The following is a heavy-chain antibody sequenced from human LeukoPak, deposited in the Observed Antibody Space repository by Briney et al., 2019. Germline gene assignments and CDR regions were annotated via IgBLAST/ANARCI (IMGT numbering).Heavy chain of an antibody. D-gene: IGHD3-10*01. Sequence: NASETLSLTCAVSGYSISSGYYWAWIRQPPGKGLEWIGNIYHSGSTYYNPSLKSRVTISVDTSKNQFSLKLSSVTAADTAVYYCARIAGSGSLTGGFDYWGQGTLVTVSS. J-gene: IGHJ4*02. V-gene: IGHV4-38-2*01. CDR2: IYHSGST. CDR1: GYSISSGYY. CDR3: ARIAGSGSLTGGFDY.